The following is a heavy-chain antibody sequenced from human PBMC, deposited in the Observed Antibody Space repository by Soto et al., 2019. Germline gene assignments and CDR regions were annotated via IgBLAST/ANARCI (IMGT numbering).Heavy chain of an antibody. CDR3: ARELSSSWRFDY. J-gene: IGHJ4*02. Sequence: ASVKVSCKASGYTFTSYDINWVRQATGQGLEWMGWMNPNSGNTGYAQKFQGRVTMTRNTSISTAYMELSSLRSEDTAVYYCARELSSSWRFDYSGQGTLVTVSS. CDR2: MNPNSGNT. V-gene: IGHV1-8*01. CDR1: GYTFTSYD. D-gene: IGHD6-13*01.